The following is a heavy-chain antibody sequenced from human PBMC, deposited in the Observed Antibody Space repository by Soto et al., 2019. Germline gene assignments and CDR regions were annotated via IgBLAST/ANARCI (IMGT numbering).Heavy chain of an antibody. V-gene: IGHV3-33*08. Sequence: PGGSLRLSCAASGFTFDDYTMHWVRQAPGKGLEWVGFIRFDGSNTFYAESVKGRFTISRDNSKNTVYLQISALRAEDTAVYYCARDFSMVIVAPGYWGQGTLVTVSS. D-gene: IGHD5-12*01. J-gene: IGHJ4*02. CDR1: GFTFDDYT. CDR2: IRFDGSNT. CDR3: ARDFSMVIVAPGY.